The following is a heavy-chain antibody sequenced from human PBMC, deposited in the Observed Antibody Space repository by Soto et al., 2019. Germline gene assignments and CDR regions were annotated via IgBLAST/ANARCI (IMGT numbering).Heavy chain of an antibody. J-gene: IGHJ6*02. CDR1: GFTFSSYW. V-gene: IGHV3-74*01. D-gene: IGHD2-2*01. Sequence: GGSLRLSCAASGFTFSSYWMHWVRQAPGKGLVWVSRINSDGSSTSYADSVKGRFTISRDNAKNTLYLQMNSLRAEDTAVYYCARPLGLVPAAIRNSYYYYYYGMDVWGQGTTVTVSS. CDR2: INSDGSST. CDR3: ARPLGLVPAAIRNSYYYYYYGMDV.